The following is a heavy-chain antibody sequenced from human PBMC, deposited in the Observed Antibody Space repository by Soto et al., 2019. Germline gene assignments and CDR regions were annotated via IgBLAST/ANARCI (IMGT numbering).Heavy chain of an antibody. CDR2: ISNSGST. CDR1: GGSINRYY. D-gene: IGHD1-26*01. Sequence: QVQLQESGPGLVKPSETLSLTCTVSGGSINRYYWSWVRQPPGKGLEWIGYISNSGSTVSHPSLKVGASKSLDTPTNQLSLRLSSVTAANTAMYYCARHNIEGGYRYFENWGQGTLVTVSS. CDR3: ARHNIEGGYRYFEN. V-gene: IGHV4-59*08. J-gene: IGHJ4*02.